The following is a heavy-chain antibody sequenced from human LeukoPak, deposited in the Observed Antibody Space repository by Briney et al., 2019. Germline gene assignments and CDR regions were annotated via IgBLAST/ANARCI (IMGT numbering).Heavy chain of an antibody. J-gene: IGHJ4*02. D-gene: IGHD6-19*01. Sequence: GGSLRLSCAASGFTFGAYGMHWVRQAPGKGLEWVAIISYDGTNKYYADSVKGRFTISRDNSKNTLYLQMNSLRAEDTAVYYCAKEITRPNRAVAGLNYWGQGTLVTVSS. CDR1: GFTFGAYG. V-gene: IGHV3-30*18. CDR2: ISYDGTNK. CDR3: AKEITRPNRAVAGLNY.